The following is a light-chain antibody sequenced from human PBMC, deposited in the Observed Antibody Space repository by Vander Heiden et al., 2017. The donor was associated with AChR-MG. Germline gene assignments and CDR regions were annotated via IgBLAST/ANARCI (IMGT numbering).Light chain of an antibody. CDR1: TSNVGVNA. J-gene: IGLJ2*01. CDR2: SKH. Sequence: QPVLTQPPSASGTPGQRVTLSCSGSTSNVGVNAVSWYQRLPGMAPKLLIHSKHQRPSGVPDRFSGSTSATSASLAINGLQSEDEADYYCAAWDESLNGVIFGGGTRLTVL. V-gene: IGLV1-44*01. CDR3: AAWDESLNGVI.